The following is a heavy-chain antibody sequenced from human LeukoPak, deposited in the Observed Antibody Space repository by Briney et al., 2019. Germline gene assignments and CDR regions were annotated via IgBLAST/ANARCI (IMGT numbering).Heavy chain of an antibody. CDR3: AREGEDYDILTGYSLRYFDY. V-gene: IGHV1-2*02. Sequence: GASVKVSCKASGYTFTGYYMHWVRQAPGQGLEWMGWINPNSGGTNYAQKFQGRVTMTRDTSTSTAYMELRSLRSDDTAVYYCAREGEDYDILTGYSLRYFDYWGQGTLVTVSS. J-gene: IGHJ4*02. CDR1: GYTFTGYY. CDR2: INPNSGGT. D-gene: IGHD3-9*01.